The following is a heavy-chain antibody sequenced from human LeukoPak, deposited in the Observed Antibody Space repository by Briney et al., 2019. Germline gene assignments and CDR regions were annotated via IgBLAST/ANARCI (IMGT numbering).Heavy chain of an antibody. Sequence: SVKVSCKASGGTFSSYAISWVRQAPGQGLEWMGRIIPILGIANYAQKFQGRVTITADKSTSTAYMELSRLRSEDTAVYYCARDQGYSYGVEYWGQGTLVTVSS. CDR3: ARDQGYSYGVEY. CDR1: GGTFSSYA. V-gene: IGHV1-69*04. J-gene: IGHJ4*02. CDR2: IIPILGIA. D-gene: IGHD5-18*01.